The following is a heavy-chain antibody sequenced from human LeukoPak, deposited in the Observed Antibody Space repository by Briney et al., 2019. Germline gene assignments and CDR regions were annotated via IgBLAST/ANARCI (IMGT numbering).Heavy chain of an antibody. J-gene: IGHJ4*02. V-gene: IGHV4-59*01. D-gene: IGHD1-1*01. CDR1: GGSISSYY. CDR2: IYYSGST. Sequence: SETLSLTCTVSGGSISSYYWSWIRQSPGKGLEWIGYIYYSGSTNYNPSLKSRVTISVDTSKNQFSLKLSSVTAADTAVYYCARVGDWNDLVYRGQGTLVTVSS. CDR3: ARVGDWNDLVY.